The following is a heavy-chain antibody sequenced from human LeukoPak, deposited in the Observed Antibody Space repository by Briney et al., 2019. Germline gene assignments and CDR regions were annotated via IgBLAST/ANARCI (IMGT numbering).Heavy chain of an antibody. D-gene: IGHD3-10*01. CDR2: ISSSSSYI. CDR3: ARDLGIYYGSGSYGSHPDLYFDY. V-gene: IGHV3-21*01. J-gene: IGHJ4*02. CDR1: GFTFSSYS. Sequence: GRFLRLSCAASGFTFSSYSMNWVRQAPGKGLEWVSSISSSSSYIYYADSVKGRFAISRDNAKNSLYLQMNSLRAEDTAVYYCARDLGIYYGSGSYGSHPDLYFDYWGQGTLVTVSP.